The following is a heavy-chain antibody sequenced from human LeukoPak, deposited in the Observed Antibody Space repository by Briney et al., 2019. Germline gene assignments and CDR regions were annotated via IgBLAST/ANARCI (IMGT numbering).Heavy chain of an antibody. CDR2: ISSSGSTI. CDR3: AREGNVGGWYVLGY. Sequence: KPGGSLRLSCAASGITFSDLYMSWIRQAPGKGLEGVSDISSSGSTIYYADSVKGRFTISRDNTKNSLYLQMNSLRAEDTAVYYCAREGNVGGWYVLGYWGQGTLVTVSS. D-gene: IGHD6-19*01. J-gene: IGHJ4*02. V-gene: IGHV3-11*04. CDR1: GITFSDLY.